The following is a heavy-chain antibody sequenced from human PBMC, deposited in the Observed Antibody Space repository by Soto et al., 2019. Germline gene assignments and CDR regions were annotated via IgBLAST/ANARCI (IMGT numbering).Heavy chain of an antibody. D-gene: IGHD1-26*01. V-gene: IGHV3-23*01. Sequence: GGSLRLSCAASGFTFSSYAMSWVRQAPGKGLEWVSAISGSGGSTYYADSVKGRFTISRDKSKNTLYLQMNSLRAEDTAVYYCAKDLGDIVGATTIDYWGQGTLVTVSS. CDR2: ISGSGGST. CDR1: GFTFSSYA. CDR3: AKDLGDIVGATTIDY. J-gene: IGHJ4*02.